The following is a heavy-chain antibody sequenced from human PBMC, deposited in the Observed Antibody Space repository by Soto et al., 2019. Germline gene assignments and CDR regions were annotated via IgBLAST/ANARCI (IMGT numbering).Heavy chain of an antibody. CDR1: GFTFSNHG. Sequence: QMQLVESGGGVVQPGRSLRLSCAASGFTFSNHGIHWFRQAPGKGLEWGGDISYNGIDTWYADSVKGRFTIYRDNFKNTAYLQMNGLSLEDTAVYYWLRGEGQNFHDTRFYFWVHGTLVTVSP. D-gene: IGHD3-16*01. V-gene: IGHV3-30*03. CDR3: LRGEGQNFHDTRFYF. J-gene: IGHJ4*01. CDR2: ISYNGIDT.